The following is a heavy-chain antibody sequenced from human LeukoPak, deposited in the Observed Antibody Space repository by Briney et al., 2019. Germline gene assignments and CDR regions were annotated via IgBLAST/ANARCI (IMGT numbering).Heavy chain of an antibody. J-gene: IGHJ5*02. CDR3: AREGIAAAGTADWFDP. CDR2: IYYSGST. D-gene: IGHD6-13*01. Sequence: SETLSLTCTVSGGSISSSSYYWGWIRQPPGKGLEWIGSIYYSGSTYYNPSLKSRVTISVDTSKNQFSLKLSSVTAADTAVYYCAREGIAAAGTADWFDPWGQGTLVTVSS. CDR1: GGSISSSSYY. V-gene: IGHV4-39*07.